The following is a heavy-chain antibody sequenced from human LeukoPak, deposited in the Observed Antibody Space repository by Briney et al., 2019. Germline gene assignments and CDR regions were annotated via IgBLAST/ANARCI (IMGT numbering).Heavy chain of an antibody. CDR3: ARGQGDIVVVTAIYYYYYGMDV. CDR1: GYTFTSYG. V-gene: IGHV1-18*01. Sequence: ASVKVSCKASGYTFTSYGISWVRQAPGQGLEWMGWISAYNGNTNYAQKLQGRVTMTTDTSTSTAYMELRSLRSDDTAVYYCARGQGDIVVVTAIYYYYYGMDVWGQGTTVTVSS. CDR2: ISAYNGNT. D-gene: IGHD2-21*02. J-gene: IGHJ6*02.